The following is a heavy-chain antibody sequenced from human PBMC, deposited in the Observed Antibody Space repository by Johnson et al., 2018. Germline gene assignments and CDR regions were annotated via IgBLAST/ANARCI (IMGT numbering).Heavy chain of an antibody. CDR2: IRSKAYGGTT. V-gene: IGHV3-49*03. CDR3: TRVSSGGSCYSAYCYYMDV. CDR1: GFTFGDYA. Sequence: VQLVQSGGGLVQXGRSLRLSCTASGFTFGDYAMSWFRQAPGKGLEWVGFIRSKAYGGTTEYAASVKGRFTISRDDSKSIAYLKMNSLKTEDTAVYYCTRVSSGGSCYSAYCYYMDVWGKGTTVTVSS. D-gene: IGHD2-15*01. J-gene: IGHJ6*03.